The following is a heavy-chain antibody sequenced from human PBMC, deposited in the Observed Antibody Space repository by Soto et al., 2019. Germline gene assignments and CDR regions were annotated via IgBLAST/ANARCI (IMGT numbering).Heavy chain of an antibody. CDR1: GYTFTSYG. Sequence: ASVKVSCKASGYTFTSYGISWVRQAPGQGLEWMGWISAYNGNTNYAQKLQGRVTMTTDTSTSTAYMELRSLRSDDTAVYYCARDGCSSTSCYGGDTWGDYYYYMDVWGKGTTVTAP. CDR2: ISAYNGNT. V-gene: IGHV1-18*01. J-gene: IGHJ6*03. CDR3: ARDGCSSTSCYGGDTWGDYYYYMDV. D-gene: IGHD2-2*01.